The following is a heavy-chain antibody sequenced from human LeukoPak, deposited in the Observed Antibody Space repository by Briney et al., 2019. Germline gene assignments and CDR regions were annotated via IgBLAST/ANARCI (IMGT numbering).Heavy chain of an antibody. CDR1: GGSMSTYH. Sequence: SETLSLTCTVSGGSMSTYHWTWIRQAPGKGLEWIGYMYSRGSRSVNPSLRGRVTFSEDTSKNQFSMKMTSVTAADTAVYYCARALKGYHIDVWGKGTTVILSS. CDR3: ARALKGYHIDV. D-gene: IGHD2-15*01. CDR2: MYSRGSR. V-gene: IGHV4-59*01. J-gene: IGHJ6*03.